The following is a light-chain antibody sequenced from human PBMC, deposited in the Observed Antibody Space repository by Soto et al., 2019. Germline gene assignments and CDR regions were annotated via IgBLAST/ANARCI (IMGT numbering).Light chain of an antibody. Sequence: SYELTQPPSVSVAPGKTARITCGGNNIGSKSVHWYQQKPGQAPVLVIYYDSDRPSGIPERFSGSNSGNTATLTISRVEAGDEADYYCQVLDSSSDHPYVFGTGTKLTV. CDR3: QVLDSSSDHPYV. CDR2: YDS. V-gene: IGLV3-21*04. CDR1: NIGSKS. J-gene: IGLJ1*01.